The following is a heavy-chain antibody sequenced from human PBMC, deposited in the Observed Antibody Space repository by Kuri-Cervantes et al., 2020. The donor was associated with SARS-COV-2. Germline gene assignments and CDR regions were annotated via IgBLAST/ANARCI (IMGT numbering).Heavy chain of an antibody. CDR1: GGSISSSSYY. J-gene: IGHJ6*02. V-gene: IGHV4-39*07. Sequence: SETLSLTCTVSGGSISSSSYYWGWIRQPPGKGLEWIGSIYYSGSTNYNPSLKSRVTISVDTSKNQFSLKLSSVTAADTAVYSCARESGIAVAGHYYYYGMDVWGQGTTVTVSS. CDR2: IYYSGST. D-gene: IGHD6-19*01. CDR3: ARESGIAVAGHYYYYGMDV.